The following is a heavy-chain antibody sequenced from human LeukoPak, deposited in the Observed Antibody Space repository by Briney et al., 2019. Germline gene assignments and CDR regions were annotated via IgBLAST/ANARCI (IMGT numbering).Heavy chain of an antibody. Sequence: PGGSLRLSCAASGFTFSSYAMSWVRQAPGKGLEWVSAISGSGGRTYYADSVKGRFTISRDNSKNTLYLQMNSLRAEDTAVYYCAQDLISAAATPNWFDPWGQGTLVTVSS. CDR2: ISGSGGRT. CDR1: GFTFSSYA. J-gene: IGHJ5*02. CDR3: AQDLISAAATPNWFDP. D-gene: IGHD2-15*01. V-gene: IGHV3-23*01.